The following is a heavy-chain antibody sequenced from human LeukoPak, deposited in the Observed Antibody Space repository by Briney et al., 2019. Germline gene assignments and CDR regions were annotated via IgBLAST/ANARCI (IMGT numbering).Heavy chain of an antibody. CDR2: IYYSGST. CDR1: GGSISSYY. CDR3: ARGRDYYDSTGYAY. V-gene: IGHV4-59*07. D-gene: IGHD3-22*01. Sequence: SDTLSLTCTVSGGSISSYYWSWIRQPPGKGLEWIGYIYYSGSTNYNPSLKSRVTISVDTSKNQFSLKLSSVTAADTAVYYCARGRDYYDSTGYAYWGQGTLVTVSS. J-gene: IGHJ4*02.